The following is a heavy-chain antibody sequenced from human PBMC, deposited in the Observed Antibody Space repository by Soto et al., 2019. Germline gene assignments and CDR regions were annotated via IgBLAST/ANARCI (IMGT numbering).Heavy chain of an antibody. CDR2: IIPIFGTA. Sequence: QVQLVQSGAEVKKPGSSVKVSCKASGGTFSSYAISWVRQAPGQGLEWMGGIIPIFGTANYAQKFQGRVTSTANESTSTAYMELSSLRSEDTAVYYCARGYSGRSYYYYGMDVWGQGTTVTVSS. CDR1: GGTFSSYA. CDR3: ARGYSGRSYYYYGMDV. V-gene: IGHV1-69*12. D-gene: IGHD5-12*01. J-gene: IGHJ6*02.